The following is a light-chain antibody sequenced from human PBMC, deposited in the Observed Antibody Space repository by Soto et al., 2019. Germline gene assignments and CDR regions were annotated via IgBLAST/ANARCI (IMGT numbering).Light chain of an antibody. J-gene: IGLJ1*01. CDR2: NNN. Sequence: QSVLTQPPSASGTPGQRVTISCSGSSSNIGSNTVNWYQQLPGTAPKLLIYNNNQRPSGVPDRFSGSKSGTSASLAISGLQSEDEAYYYCAAWDDSLNGLVFGTGTTLTV. V-gene: IGLV1-44*01. CDR1: SSNIGSNT. CDR3: AAWDDSLNGLV.